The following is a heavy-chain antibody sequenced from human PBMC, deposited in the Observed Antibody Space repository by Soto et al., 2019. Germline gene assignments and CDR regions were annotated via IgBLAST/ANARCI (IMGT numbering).Heavy chain of an antibody. CDR3: ARDSGDCSGGSCYFRSHYYGMDV. Sequence: GVLRLSCAASGFTFSDYYMSWIRQAPGKGLEWVSYISSSGSTIYYADSVKGRFTISRDNAKNSLYLQMNSLRAEDTAVYYCARDSGDCSGGSCYFRSHYYGMDVWSQGTTVTVSS. D-gene: IGHD2-15*01. J-gene: IGHJ6*02. CDR1: GFTFSDYY. V-gene: IGHV3-11*01. CDR2: ISSSGSTI.